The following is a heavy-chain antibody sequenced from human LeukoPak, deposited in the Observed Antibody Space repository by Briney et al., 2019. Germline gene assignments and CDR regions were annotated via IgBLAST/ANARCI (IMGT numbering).Heavy chain of an antibody. CDR1: GGSFSGYY. D-gene: IGHD1-1*01. J-gene: IGHJ3*02. V-gene: IGHV4-34*01. CDR3: ARGALERRVRHDAFDI. CDR2: INHSGST. Sequence: PSETLSLTCAVYGGSFSGYYWSWIRQPPGKGLEWIGEINHSGSTNYNPSLKSRVTISVDTSKNQFSLKLSSVTAADTAVCYCARGALERRVRHDAFDIWGQGTMVTVSS.